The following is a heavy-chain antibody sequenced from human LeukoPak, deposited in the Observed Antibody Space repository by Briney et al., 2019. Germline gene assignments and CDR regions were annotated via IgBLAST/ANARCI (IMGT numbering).Heavy chain of an antibody. CDR1: GFTFSNAW. Sequence: GGSLRLSCAASGFTFSNAWMSWVRQAPGKGLEWVGRIKSKTDGGTTDYAAPVKGRFTISRDDSKNTLYLQMNSLRAEDTAVYYCAKDQSGVDSEYDYWGQGTLVTVSS. CDR2: IKSKTDGGTT. CDR3: AKDQSGVDSEYDY. J-gene: IGHJ4*02. V-gene: IGHV3-15*01. D-gene: IGHD5-12*01.